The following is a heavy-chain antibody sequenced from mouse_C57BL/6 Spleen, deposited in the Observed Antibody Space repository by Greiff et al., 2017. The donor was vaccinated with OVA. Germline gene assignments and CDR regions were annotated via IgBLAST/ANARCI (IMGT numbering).Heavy chain of an antibody. CDR2: IYPGSGNT. CDR1: GYTFTDYY. V-gene: IGHV1-76*01. D-gene: IGHD2-12*01. Sequence: QVQLQQSGAELVRPGASVKLSCKASGYTFTDYYINWVKQRPGQGLEWIARIYPGSGNTYYNETLQGKATLTSEKSSSTAYMQLSSLTSEDSAVYFCARSLDYTYAMDYWGQGTSVTVSS. J-gene: IGHJ4*01. CDR3: ARSLDYTYAMDY.